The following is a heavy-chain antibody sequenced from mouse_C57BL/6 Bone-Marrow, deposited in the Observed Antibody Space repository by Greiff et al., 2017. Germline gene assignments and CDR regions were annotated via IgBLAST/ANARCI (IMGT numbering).Heavy chain of an antibody. Sequence: EVKLMESGPELVKPGASVKMSCKASGYTFTDYNMHWVKQSHGKSLEWIGYINPNNGGTSYNQKFKGKATLTVNKSSSTAYMELRSLTSEDSAVYYCARGPSTVVPFDYWGQGTTLTGSS. D-gene: IGHD1-1*01. CDR1: GYTFTDYN. CDR3: ARGPSTVVPFDY. CDR2: INPNNGGT. V-gene: IGHV1-22*01. J-gene: IGHJ2*01.